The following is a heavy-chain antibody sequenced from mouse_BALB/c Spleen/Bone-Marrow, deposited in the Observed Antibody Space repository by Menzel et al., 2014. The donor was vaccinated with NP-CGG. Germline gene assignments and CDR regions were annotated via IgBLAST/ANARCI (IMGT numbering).Heavy chain of an antibody. CDR1: GYSFTSYW. V-gene: IGHV1-61*01. CDR2: IHPSDSET. Sequence: QVQLKESVAELVRPGASVKLSCKASGYSFTSYWMNWVKQRPGQGLEWIGMIHPSDSETRLNQKFKDKATLTVDKSSSTAYMQLSSPTSEDSAVYYCARRDYGYDRDWYFDVWGAGTTVTVSS. J-gene: IGHJ1*01. D-gene: IGHD2-2*01. CDR3: ARRDYGYDRDWYFDV.